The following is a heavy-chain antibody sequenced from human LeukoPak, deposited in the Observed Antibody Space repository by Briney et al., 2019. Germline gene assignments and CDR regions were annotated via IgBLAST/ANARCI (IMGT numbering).Heavy chain of an antibody. CDR1: GFTFSNFA. CDR2: ISYDENHK. J-gene: IGHJ4*02. D-gene: IGHD2-15*01. V-gene: IGHV3-30*04. Sequence: GRSLRLSCAASGFTFSNFAMHWVRQAPGKGLEWVAVISYDENHKYYADSVKGRFTISRDNSKNTLYLQMNSLRAEDTAVYYCARDLYCSGDSCYSGLKYWGQGTLVTVSS. CDR3: ARDLYCSGDSCYSGLKY.